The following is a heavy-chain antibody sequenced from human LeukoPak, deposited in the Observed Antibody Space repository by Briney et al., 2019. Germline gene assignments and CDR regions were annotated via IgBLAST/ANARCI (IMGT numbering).Heavy chain of an antibody. V-gene: IGHV1-3*01. CDR2: INVGNANT. J-gene: IGHJ5*02. Sequence: ASVKVSCKASGYTFTTYAIHWVRQAPGQRLEWMGWINVGNANTKYSQKLQGRVTITRDTSASTAYMELSTLRSEDTAVYYCARVPYYYDNNWFDPWGQGTLVTVSS. D-gene: IGHD3-22*01. CDR3: ARVPYYYDNNWFDP. CDR1: GYTFTTYA.